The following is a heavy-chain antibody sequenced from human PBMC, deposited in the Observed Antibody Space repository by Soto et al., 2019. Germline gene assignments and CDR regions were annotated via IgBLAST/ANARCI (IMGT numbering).Heavy chain of an antibody. J-gene: IGHJ4*02. CDR3: ARVERTYYYDSSGYYEDY. CDR1: GFIFSSYW. D-gene: IGHD3-22*01. Sequence: LRLSCAASGFIFSSYWMSWVRQAPGKGLEWVANIKQDGSEKYYVDSVKGRFTISRDNAKNSLYLQMNSLRAEDTAVYYCARVERTYYYDSSGYYEDYWGQGTLVTVSS. V-gene: IGHV3-7*01. CDR2: IKQDGSEK.